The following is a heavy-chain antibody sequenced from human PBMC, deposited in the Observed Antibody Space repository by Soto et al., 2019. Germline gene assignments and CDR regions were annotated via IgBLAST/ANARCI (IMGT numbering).Heavy chain of an antibody. J-gene: IGHJ6*02. Sequence: GASVKVSCKASGYTFTSYGISWVRQAPGQGLEWMGWISAYNGNTNYAQKLQGRVTMTTDTSTSTAYMELRSLRSDDTAAYYCARGGQWLGFDYYGMDVWGQGTTVTVSS. CDR2: ISAYNGNT. CDR1: GYTFTSYG. D-gene: IGHD6-19*01. V-gene: IGHV1-18*01. CDR3: ARGGQWLGFDYYGMDV.